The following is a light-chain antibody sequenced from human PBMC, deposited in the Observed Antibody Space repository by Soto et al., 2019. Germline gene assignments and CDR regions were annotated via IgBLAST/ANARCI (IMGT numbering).Light chain of an antibody. CDR1: QSVSSSY. CDR3: QQYGSSPRT. V-gene: IGKV3-20*01. J-gene: IGKJ1*01. Sequence: EIVLTQSPGTLSLSPGERATLSCRASQSVSSSYFAWYQQKPGQAPRLLIYDASSRATGIPDRFSGSGSGTDFTLTISRLEPEDSAVYYCQQYGSSPRTFGQGTKVEIK. CDR2: DAS.